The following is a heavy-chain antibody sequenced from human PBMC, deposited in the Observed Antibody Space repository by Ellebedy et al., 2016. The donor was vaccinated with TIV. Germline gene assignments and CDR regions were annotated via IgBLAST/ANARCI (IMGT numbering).Heavy chain of an antibody. J-gene: IGHJ4*02. V-gene: IGHV3-11*06. Sequence: GGSLRLXXAASGFTFSDYYMSWIRQAPGKGLEWVSYISSSSSYTNYADSVKGRFTISRDNAKNSLYLQMNSLRAEDTAVYYCARDLGIATPYFDYWGQGTLVTVSS. CDR1: GFTFSDYY. CDR2: ISSSSSYT. D-gene: IGHD6-13*01. CDR3: ARDLGIATPYFDY.